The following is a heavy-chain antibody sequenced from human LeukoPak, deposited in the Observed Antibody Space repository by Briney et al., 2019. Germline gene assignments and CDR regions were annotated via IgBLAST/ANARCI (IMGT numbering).Heavy chain of an antibody. Sequence: PGGSLRLSCAASGFTFSSYSMNWVRQAPGKGLEWVSSISSSSSYIYYADSVKGRFTISRDNAKNSLYLQMNSLRAEDTAVYYCARAVGSSWPYYYYGMDVWGQGTTVTVSS. CDR1: GFTFSSYS. J-gene: IGHJ6*02. V-gene: IGHV3-21*01. CDR2: ISSSSSYI. CDR3: ARAVGSSWPYYYYGMDV. D-gene: IGHD6-13*01.